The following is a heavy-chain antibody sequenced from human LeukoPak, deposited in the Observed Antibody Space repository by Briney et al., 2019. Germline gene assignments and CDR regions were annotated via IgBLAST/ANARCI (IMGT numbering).Heavy chain of an antibody. CDR3: ARGHRFGESAHAFDI. J-gene: IGHJ3*02. Sequence: SETLSLTCTVSGGSISSYYWSWIRQPAGKGLEWIGRIYTSGSTNYNPSLKGRVTMSVDTSKNQLSLKLSSVTAADTAVYYCARGHRFGESAHAFDIWGQGTMVTVSS. CDR1: GGSISSYY. V-gene: IGHV4-4*07. D-gene: IGHD3-10*01. CDR2: IYTSGST.